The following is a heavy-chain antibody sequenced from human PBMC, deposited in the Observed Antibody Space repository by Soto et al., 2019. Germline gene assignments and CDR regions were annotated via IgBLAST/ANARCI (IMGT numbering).Heavy chain of an antibody. CDR3: ARALQNKRAGTFVGYFQH. CDR2: ISYDGSNK. V-gene: IGHV3-30-3*01. Sequence: GGSLRLSCAASGFTFSSYAMHWVRQAPGKGLEWVAVISYDGSNKYYADSVKGRFTISRDNSKNTLYLQMNSLRAEDTAVYYCARALQNKRAGTFVGYFQHWGQGTLVTVSS. J-gene: IGHJ1*01. D-gene: IGHD6-19*01. CDR1: GFTFSSYA.